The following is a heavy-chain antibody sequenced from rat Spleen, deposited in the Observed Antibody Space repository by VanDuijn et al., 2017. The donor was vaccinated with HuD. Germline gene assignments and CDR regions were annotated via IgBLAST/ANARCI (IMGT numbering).Heavy chain of an antibody. CDR1: GFTFNKYD. CDR3: TRGYVMDA. Sequence: EVQLVESGGGSVQPGRSLKLSCAASGFTFNKYDMAWVRQAPTKGLEWIASISNGGDNTYFRDSVKGRFTLSRDNAKNTQSLQMDSLRSEDTAIYYCTRGYVMDAWGQGASVTVSS. CDR2: ISNGGDNT. V-gene: IGHV5S13*01. J-gene: IGHJ4*01.